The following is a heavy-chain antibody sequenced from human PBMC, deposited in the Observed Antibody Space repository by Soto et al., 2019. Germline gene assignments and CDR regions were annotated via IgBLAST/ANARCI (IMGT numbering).Heavy chain of an antibody. CDR1: GYTFTSYG. CDR3: ARNPEFDFWSGYYLYWYFDL. V-gene: IGHV1-18*01. D-gene: IGHD3-3*01. CDR2: ISAYNGNT. J-gene: IGHJ2*01. Sequence: ASVKVSCKASGYTFTSYGISWVRQAPGQGLEWMGWISAYNGNTNYAQKLQGRVTMTTDTSTSTAYMELRSLRSDDTAVYYCARNPEFDFWSGYYLYWYFDLWGHGTLVTVSS.